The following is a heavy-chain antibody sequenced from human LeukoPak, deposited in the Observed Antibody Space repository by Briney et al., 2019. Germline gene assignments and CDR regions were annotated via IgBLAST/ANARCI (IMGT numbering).Heavy chain of an antibody. CDR1: GFTFSSYG. D-gene: IGHD3-22*01. CDR2: IWYDGSNK. CDR3: ARGAYYDSSGYSAYFDY. Sequence: GGSLRLSCAASGFTFSSYGMPWVRQAPGKGLEWVAVIWYDGSNKYYADSVKGRFTISRDNSKNTLYLQMNSLRAEDTAVYYCARGAYYDSSGYSAYFDYWGQGTLVTVSS. J-gene: IGHJ4*02. V-gene: IGHV3-33*01.